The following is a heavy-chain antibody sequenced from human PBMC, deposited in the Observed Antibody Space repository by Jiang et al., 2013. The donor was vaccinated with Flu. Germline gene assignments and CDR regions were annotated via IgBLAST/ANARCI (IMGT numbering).Heavy chain of an antibody. Sequence: SGAEVKKPGESLTLSCKTSGYSFTNYWITWVRQMPGKGLEWMGRIDPRSSYTSYSPSFQGHVTISVDKSITTAYLQWSSLEASDTAMYYCARHALGSSGWHYFDDWGQGNPGHRLL. CDR1: GYSFTNYW. CDR3: ARHALGSSGWHYFDD. J-gene: IGHJ4*02. V-gene: IGHV5-10-1*01. CDR2: IDPRSSYT. D-gene: IGHD6-25*01.